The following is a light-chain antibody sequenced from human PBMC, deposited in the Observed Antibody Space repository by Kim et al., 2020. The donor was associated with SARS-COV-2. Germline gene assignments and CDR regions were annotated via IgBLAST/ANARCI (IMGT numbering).Light chain of an antibody. Sequence: SVKRTCTLSSGHSSYAIAWHQQQPEKGPRYLMKVNSDGSHSKGDGIPDRFSGSSSGAERFLTISSLQSEDEADYYCQTWGTGIVVFGGGTQLTVL. CDR1: SGHSSYA. CDR2: VNSDGSH. CDR3: QTWGTGIVV. V-gene: IGLV4-69*01. J-gene: IGLJ2*01.